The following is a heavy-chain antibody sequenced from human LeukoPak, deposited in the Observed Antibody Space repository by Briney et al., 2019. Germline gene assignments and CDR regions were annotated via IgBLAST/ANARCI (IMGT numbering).Heavy chain of an antibody. CDR1: GGSISTYY. CDR2: IYYSGST. CDR3: ARSNTAMVKGFDY. V-gene: IGHV4-59*08. D-gene: IGHD5-18*01. J-gene: IGHJ4*02. Sequence: PSETLSLTCTVSGGSISTYYWSWIRQPPGKGLEWIGYIYYSGSTNYNPSLKSRVTISVDTSKNQFSLKLSSVTAADTAVYYCARSNTAMVKGFDYWGQGTLVTVSS.